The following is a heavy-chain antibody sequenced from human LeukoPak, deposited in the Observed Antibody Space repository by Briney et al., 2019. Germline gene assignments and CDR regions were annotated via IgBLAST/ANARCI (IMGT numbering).Heavy chain of an antibody. Sequence: GGSLRLSCAACGFTFSSYGMSWVRQAPGKGLEWVSAISDSAGSTYYADSVKGRFTISRDNSKNTLYLQMNGLRAEDMAVYYCAKVGMVRYYYYYMDVWGKGTTVTISS. CDR2: ISDSAGST. V-gene: IGHV3-23*01. CDR3: AKVGMVRYYYYYMDV. D-gene: IGHD3-3*01. J-gene: IGHJ6*03. CDR1: GFTFSSYG.